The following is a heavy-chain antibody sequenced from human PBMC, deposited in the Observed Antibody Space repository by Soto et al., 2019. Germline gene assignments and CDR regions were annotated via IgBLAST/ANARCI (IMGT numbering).Heavy chain of an antibody. CDR3: AREGDGYNYPYFDY. CDR2: IIPIFGTA. CDR1: GGTFSSYA. Sequence: QVQLVQSGAEVKKPGSSVEVSCKASGGTFSSYAISWVRQAPGQGLEWMGGIIPIFGTANYAQKFQGRVTITADESTSTAYMELSSLRSEDTAVYYCAREGDGYNYPYFDYWGQGTLVTVSS. V-gene: IGHV1-69*01. D-gene: IGHD5-12*01. J-gene: IGHJ4*02.